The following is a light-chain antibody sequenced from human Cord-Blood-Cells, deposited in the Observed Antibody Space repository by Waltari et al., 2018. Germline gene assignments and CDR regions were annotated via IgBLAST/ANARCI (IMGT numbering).Light chain of an antibody. CDR2: DAS. J-gene: IGKJ5*01. CDR1: QSVSSY. CDR3: QQRSNWPPIT. Sequence: TLSLSPGERATLSCRASQSVSSYLAWYQQKPGQAPRLLIYDASNRATGIPARFSGSGSGTDFTLTISSLEPEDFAVYYCQQRSNWPPITFGQGTRLEIK. V-gene: IGKV3-11*01.